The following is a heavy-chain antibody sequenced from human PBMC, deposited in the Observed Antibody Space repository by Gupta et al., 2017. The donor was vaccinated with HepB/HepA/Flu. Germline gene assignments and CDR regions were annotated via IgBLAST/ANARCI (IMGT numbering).Heavy chain of an antibody. D-gene: IGHD7-27*01. CDR3: ARDWGGMGNQLGT. Sequence: QVQLVQSGAEVKRPGASVRVSCKASGYTFTTYYIHWVRQAPGQGLEWMGIINPNNGSPTYAQNFQGRVTMTRDTSTSTVYMEVSSLRSEDTAVYYCARDWGGMGNQLGTWGQGTLVTVSS. CDR2: INPNNGSP. J-gene: IGHJ4*02. CDR1: GYTFTTYY. V-gene: IGHV1-46*01.